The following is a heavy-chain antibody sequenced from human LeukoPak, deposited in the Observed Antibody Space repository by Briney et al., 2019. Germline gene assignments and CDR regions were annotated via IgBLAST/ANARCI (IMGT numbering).Heavy chain of an antibody. CDR2: INPNTGGT. D-gene: IGHD2-2*03. V-gene: IGHV1-2*02. CDR3: ARVWISQVGSNPFDI. CDR1: GYTFTDYY. Sequence: GASVKVSFKASGYTFTDYYMHWVRQAPGQGLEWMGWINPNTGGTNYVQKFQGRVTMTRDTSISTAYLELSGLISDDTAVYYCARVWISQVGSNPFDIWGQGTMVTVSS. J-gene: IGHJ3*02.